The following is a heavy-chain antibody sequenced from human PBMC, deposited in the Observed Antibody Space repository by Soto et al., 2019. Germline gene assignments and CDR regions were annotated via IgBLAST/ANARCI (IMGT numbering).Heavy chain of an antibody. CDR3: ARGGYYDSSGSRNYYYYGMNV. CDR1: GYTFTSYG. D-gene: IGHD3-22*01. J-gene: IGHJ6*02. CDR2: ISAYDGNT. V-gene: IGHV1-18*01. Sequence: GASVKVSCKASGYTFTSYGTNWVRQAPGQGLEWLGWISAYDGNTNYAQILQGRVSMTTDTSTNTAYMELRSLRSDDTAMYYCARGGYYDSSGSRNYYYYGMNVWGQGTTVTVSS.